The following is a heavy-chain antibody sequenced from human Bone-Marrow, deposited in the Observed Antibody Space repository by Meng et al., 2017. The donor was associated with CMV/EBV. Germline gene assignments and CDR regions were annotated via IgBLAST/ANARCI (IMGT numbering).Heavy chain of an antibody. Sequence: GSLRLSCTVSGGSISSYYWSWIRQPPGKGLEWIGYIYYSGSTNYNPSLKSRVTISVDTSKNQFSLKLSSVTAADAAVYYCARARTDILTGYYVRAFDIWGQGTMVTVSS. D-gene: IGHD3-9*01. V-gene: IGHV4-59*01. J-gene: IGHJ3*02. CDR1: GGSISSYY. CDR3: ARARTDILTGYYVRAFDI. CDR2: IYYSGST.